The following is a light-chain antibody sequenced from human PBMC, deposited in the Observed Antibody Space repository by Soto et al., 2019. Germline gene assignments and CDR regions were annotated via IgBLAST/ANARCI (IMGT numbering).Light chain of an antibody. J-gene: IGKJ2*01. CDR2: DAS. V-gene: IGKV1-5*01. CDR3: QQYNSYSYT. Sequence: DIKMTNSPSTLSADVGDRVTITCRASQSISSWLAWYQQKPVKAPKLLIYDASSLESGVPSRFTGGGSGTDFTLTINSLQPDDSATYFCQQYNSYSYTFGQGTKVDIK. CDR1: QSISSW.